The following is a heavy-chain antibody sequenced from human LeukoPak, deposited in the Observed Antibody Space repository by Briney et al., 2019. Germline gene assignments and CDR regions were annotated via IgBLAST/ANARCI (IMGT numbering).Heavy chain of an antibody. D-gene: IGHD6-19*01. J-gene: IGHJ6*02. Sequence: PGGPLRLSCVASGFTLRVNYMTWIRQTPGRGLEWVSVIYSDGTTKYADSAKGRLTISRDNSKSMVYLQMDRLRAEDTAVYYCARCKGGWSDHFYGMDVWGQGTTVTVSS. CDR3: ARCKGGWSDHFYGMDV. CDR1: GFTLRVNY. V-gene: IGHV3-53*01. CDR2: IYSDGTT.